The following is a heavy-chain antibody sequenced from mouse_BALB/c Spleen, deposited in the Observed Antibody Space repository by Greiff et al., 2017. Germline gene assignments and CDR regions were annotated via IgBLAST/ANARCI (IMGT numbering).Heavy chain of an antibody. CDR3: ARGYDGSSPTWFAY. CDR2: INPSTGYT. D-gene: IGHD1-1*01. V-gene: IGHV1-7*01. CDR1: GYTFTSYW. Sequence: VQLQQSGAELAKPGASVKMSCKASGYTFTSYWMHWVKQRPGQGLEWIGYINPSTGYTEYNQKFKDKATLTADKSSSTAYMQLSSLTSEDSAVYYCARGYDGSSPTWFAYWGQGTLVTVSA. J-gene: IGHJ3*01.